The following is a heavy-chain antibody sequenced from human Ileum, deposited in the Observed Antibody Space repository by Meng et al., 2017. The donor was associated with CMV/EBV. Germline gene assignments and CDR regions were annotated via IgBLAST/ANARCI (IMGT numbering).Heavy chain of an antibody. CDR3: AKDLFGGYSSSWYSDY. Sequence: FPFSSYAMSWVRQAPGKGLEWVSAISGSGGSTYYAYSVKGRFTISRDNSKNTLYLQMNSLRAEDTAVYYCAKDLFGGYSSSWYSDYWGQGTLVTVSS. V-gene: IGHV3-23*01. CDR1: FPFSSYA. J-gene: IGHJ4*02. CDR2: ISGSGGST. D-gene: IGHD6-13*01.